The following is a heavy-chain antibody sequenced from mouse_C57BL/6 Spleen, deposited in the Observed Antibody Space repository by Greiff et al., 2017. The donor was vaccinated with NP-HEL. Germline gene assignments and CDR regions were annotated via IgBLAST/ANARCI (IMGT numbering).Heavy chain of an antibody. CDR2: IDPSDSYT. D-gene: IGHD1-1*01. V-gene: IGHV1-69*01. CDR3: ASAYYYGPSY. J-gene: IGHJ3*01. Sequence: QVQLQQPGAELVMPGASVKLSCKASGYTFTSYWMHWVKQRPGQGLEWIGEIDPSDSYTNYNQKFKGKSTLTVDKSSSTAYMQLSSLTSEDSAVYYCASAYYYGPSYWGQGTLVTVSA. CDR1: GYTFTSYW.